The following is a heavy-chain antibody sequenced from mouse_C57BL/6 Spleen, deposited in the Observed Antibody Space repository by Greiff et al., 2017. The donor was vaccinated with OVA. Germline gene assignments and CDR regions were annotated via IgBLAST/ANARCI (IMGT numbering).Heavy chain of an antibody. D-gene: IGHD1-1*01. CDR3: ARNYYYGSSLDY. Sequence: EVKLEESGGGLVKPGGSLKLSCAASGFTFSDYGMHWVRQAPEKGLEWVAYISSGSSTIYYADTVKGRFTISRDNAKNTLFLQMTSLRSEDTAMYYCARNYYYGSSLDYWGQGTTLTVSS. CDR1: GFTFSDYG. CDR2: ISSGSSTI. V-gene: IGHV5-17*01. J-gene: IGHJ2*01.